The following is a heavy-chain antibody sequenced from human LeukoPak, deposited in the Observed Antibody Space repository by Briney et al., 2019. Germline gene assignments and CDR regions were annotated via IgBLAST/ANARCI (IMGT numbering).Heavy chain of an antibody. CDR2: IYYSGST. CDR1: GGSISSYY. Sequence: SETLSLTCTVSGGSISSYYWSWIRQTPGKGLEWIGYIYYSGSTNFNPSLKSRVTISVDTSKNQFSLKMSSVTTADTAVYFCARGGPPGYYYDYYMDVWGKGTTVTISS. CDR3: ARGGPPGYYYDYYMDV. J-gene: IGHJ6*03. V-gene: IGHV4-59*01.